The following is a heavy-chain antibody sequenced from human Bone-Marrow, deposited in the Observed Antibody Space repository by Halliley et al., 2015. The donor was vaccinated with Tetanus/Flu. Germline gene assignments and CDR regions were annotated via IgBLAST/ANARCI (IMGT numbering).Heavy chain of an antibody. V-gene: IGHV4-31*02. J-gene: IGHJ2*01. CDR2: HSGSP. D-gene: IGHD2-15*01. CDR3: ARDREFCSGGTCYISWYFDV. Sequence: HSGSPSYYPSLKSRLSMSADTSKNQFSLRLSSVTAADTAVYYCARDREFCSGGTCYISWYFDVWGRGTLVTVSS.